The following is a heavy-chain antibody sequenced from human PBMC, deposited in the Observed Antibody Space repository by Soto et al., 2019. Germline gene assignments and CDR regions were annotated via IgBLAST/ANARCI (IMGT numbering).Heavy chain of an antibody. CDR2: ISGNGGST. D-gene: IGHD6-13*01. J-gene: IGHJ4*02. CDR1: GFTFSSYA. Sequence: EVQLLESGGGLVQPGGSLRLSCSASGFTFSSYAMSWVRQAPGKGLEWVSAISGNGGSTYYADSVKGRFTISRDNSKNTLDLQMNSLRAEDTAVYYCAEPYTSSWYLFDCWGPGTLVTVSS. CDR3: AEPYTSSWYLFDC. V-gene: IGHV3-23*01.